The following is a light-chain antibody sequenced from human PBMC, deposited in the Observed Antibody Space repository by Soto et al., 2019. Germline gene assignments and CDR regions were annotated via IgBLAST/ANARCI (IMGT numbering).Light chain of an antibody. Sequence: QSALTQPASVSGSPGQSITISCTGTGRDVGSYNLVSWYQQHPGKAPKLMIYEVNKWPSGVSNRFSGSKSGNTASLTISGLQAEDEADYYCCSYAGSSTVVFGGGTKLTVL. CDR1: GRDVGSYNL. V-gene: IGLV2-23*02. CDR3: CSYAGSSTVV. CDR2: EVN. J-gene: IGLJ2*01.